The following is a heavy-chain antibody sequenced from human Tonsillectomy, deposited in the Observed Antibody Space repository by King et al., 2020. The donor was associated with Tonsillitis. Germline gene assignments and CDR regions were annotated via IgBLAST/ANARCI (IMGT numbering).Heavy chain of an antibody. CDR1: GGSLSSGGYS. CDR3: ARGIAARIYFDY. CDR2: IYHSGRT. V-gene: IGHV4-30-2*01. J-gene: IGHJ4*02. D-gene: IGHD6-6*01. Sequence: LQLQESGSGLVKPSQTLSLTCTVSGGSLSSGGYSWRWIRQPPGKGLEWIGYIYHSGRTYYNPSLKSRVTISVDRPENQFSLKLNSVTAADTAVYYCARGIAARIYFDYWGQGTLVTVSS.